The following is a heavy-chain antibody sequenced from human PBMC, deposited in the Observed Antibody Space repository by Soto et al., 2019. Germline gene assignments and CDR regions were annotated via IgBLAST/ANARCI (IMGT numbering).Heavy chain of an antibody. CDR3: AKGITYCSSTSCYADHYYYYYMDV. D-gene: IGHD2-2*01. V-gene: IGHV3-23*01. CDR2: ISGSGGST. J-gene: IGHJ6*03. CDR1: GFTFSSYA. Sequence: EVQLLESGGGLVQPGGSLRLSCAASGFTFSSYAMSWVRQAPGKGLEWVSAISGSGGSTYYADSVKGRFTISRDNSKNTLYLQMNSLRAEDTDVYYCAKGITYCSSTSCYADHYYYYYMDVWGKGTTVTVSS.